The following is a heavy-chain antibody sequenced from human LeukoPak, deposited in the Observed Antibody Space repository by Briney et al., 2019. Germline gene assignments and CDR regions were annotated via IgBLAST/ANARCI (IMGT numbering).Heavy chain of an antibody. CDR2: IYYSGRT. D-gene: IGHD3-9*01. Sequence: PSETLSLTCTVSYGSISDISYYWGWIRQPPGKGLEWIGSIYYSGRTYYNSSLKSRVTISVDTSKNQFSLKVTSVTAADTAVYYCASVYYDILGGHFDYWGQGTLVTVSS. J-gene: IGHJ4*02. V-gene: IGHV4-39*07. CDR3: ASVYYDILGGHFDY. CDR1: YGSISDISYY.